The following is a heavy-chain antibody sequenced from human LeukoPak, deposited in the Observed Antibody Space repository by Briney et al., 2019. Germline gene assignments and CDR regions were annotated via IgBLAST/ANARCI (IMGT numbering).Heavy chain of an antibody. J-gene: IGHJ5*02. CDR1: GFTFSSYE. Sequence: GGSLRLSCAASGFTFSSYEMNWVRQAPGKGLEWVSYISSSGSTIYYADSVKGRFTISRDSAKNSLYLQMNSLRAEDTAVYYCARDILVGGATLDSPWGQGTLVTVSS. D-gene: IGHD1-26*01. CDR3: ARDILVGGATLDSP. CDR2: ISSSGSTI. V-gene: IGHV3-48*03.